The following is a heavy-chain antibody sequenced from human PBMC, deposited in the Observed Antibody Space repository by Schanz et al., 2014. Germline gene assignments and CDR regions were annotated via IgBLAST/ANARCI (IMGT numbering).Heavy chain of an antibody. CDR1: GGSFSGYY. CDR3: ARGGSAMVRGVMTASYWFFDL. D-gene: IGHD3-10*01. J-gene: IGHJ2*01. V-gene: IGHV4-34*10. CDR2: INHSANT. Sequence: QVQLQESGPGLVKPSETLSLTCAVDGGSFSGYYWSWIRQSPDKGLEWIGEINHSANTTYNPSLKSRVSLTAESTKTHFSLKLTSVTAGDAAVYYCARGGSAMVRGVMTASYWFFDLWGRGTLVTVSP.